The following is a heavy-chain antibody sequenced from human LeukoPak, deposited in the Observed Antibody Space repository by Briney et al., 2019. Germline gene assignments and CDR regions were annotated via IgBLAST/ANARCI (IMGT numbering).Heavy chain of an antibody. Sequence: GASVKVSCKVSGYTLTELSMHWVRQAPGKGLEWMGGFDPEDGEAIYAQKFQGRVTMTEDTSTDTAYMELSSLRSEDTAVYYCARAPYLKTHDYGDYEVDAFDIWGQGTMVTVSS. J-gene: IGHJ3*02. CDR3: ARAPYLKTHDYGDYEVDAFDI. CDR1: GYTLTELS. CDR2: FDPEDGEA. D-gene: IGHD4-17*01. V-gene: IGHV1-24*01.